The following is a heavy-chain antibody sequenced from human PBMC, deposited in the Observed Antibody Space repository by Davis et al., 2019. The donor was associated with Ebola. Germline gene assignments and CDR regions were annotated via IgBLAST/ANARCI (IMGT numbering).Heavy chain of an antibody. CDR1: GFTFSSYG. Sequence: GGSLRLSCAASGFTFSSYGMHWVRQAPGKGLEWVAVIWYDGSNKYYADSVKGRFTISRDNSKNTLYLQMNSLRAEDTAVYYCASLYSNYDYYYYGMDVWGQGTTVTVSS. D-gene: IGHD4-11*01. CDR2: IWYDGSNK. CDR3: ASLYSNYDYYYYGMDV. J-gene: IGHJ6*02. V-gene: IGHV3-33*01.